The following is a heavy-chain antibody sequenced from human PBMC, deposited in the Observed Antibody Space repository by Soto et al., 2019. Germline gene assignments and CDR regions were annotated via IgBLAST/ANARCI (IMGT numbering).Heavy chain of an antibody. D-gene: IGHD3-22*01. J-gene: IGHJ4*02. CDR1: GGSITITNYY. Sequence: SETLSLTCTVSGGSITITNYYWVWIRQPPGKGLEWIGSIYYSGTTHYNTSLKSRVTISVDTSNNQFSLRLNSVTAIDTAVYYCARSREMYYYDSSGYYAHWGQGTLVTVSS. V-gene: IGHV4-39*01. CDR2: IYYSGTT. CDR3: ARSREMYYYDSSGYYAH.